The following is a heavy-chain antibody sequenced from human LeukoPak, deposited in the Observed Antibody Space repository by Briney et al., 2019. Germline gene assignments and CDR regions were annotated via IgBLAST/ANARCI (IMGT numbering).Heavy chain of an antibody. Sequence: PSETLSLTCAVYGGSFSGYYWSWIRQPPGKGLEWIGEINHSGSTNYNPSLKSRVTISVDTSKNQFSLKLSSVTAADTAVYYCARRFSRTEIFDYWGQGTLVTVSS. CDR1: GGSFSGYY. CDR2: INHSGST. CDR3: ARRFSRTEIFDY. J-gene: IGHJ4*02. V-gene: IGHV4-34*01. D-gene: IGHD3-3*01.